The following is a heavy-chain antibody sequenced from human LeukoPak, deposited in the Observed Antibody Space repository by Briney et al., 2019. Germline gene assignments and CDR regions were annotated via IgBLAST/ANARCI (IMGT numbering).Heavy chain of an antibody. CDR2: ISIDGGNT. CDR1: GFTFSSYA. CDR3: ARYNNYYDS. V-gene: IGHV3-64*01. J-gene: IGHJ5*01. Sequence: PGGSLRLSCAASGFTFSSYAMHWVCQAPGKGLEHVSAISIDGGNTFYSNSVKGRFIISRDNSKNTLYLQMGSLRAEDMAVYYCARYNNYYDSWGQGTLVTVSS.